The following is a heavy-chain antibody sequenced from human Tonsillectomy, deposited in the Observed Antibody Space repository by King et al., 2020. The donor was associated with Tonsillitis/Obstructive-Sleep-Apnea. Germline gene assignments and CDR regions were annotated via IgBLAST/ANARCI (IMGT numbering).Heavy chain of an antibody. J-gene: IGHJ6*03. CDR3: AKVKSPYCSSTSCYGGYYYMDV. D-gene: IGHD2-2*01. V-gene: IGHV3-9*01. CDR2: ISWNSGSI. CDR1: GFTFDDYA. Sequence: VQLVESGGGLVQPGRSLRLSCAASGFTFDDYAMHWVRQAPGKGLEWVSGISWNSGSIGYADSVKGRFTISRDNAKNSLYLQMNSLRAEDTALYYCAKVKSPYCSSTSCYGGYYYMDVWGKGTTVPVPS.